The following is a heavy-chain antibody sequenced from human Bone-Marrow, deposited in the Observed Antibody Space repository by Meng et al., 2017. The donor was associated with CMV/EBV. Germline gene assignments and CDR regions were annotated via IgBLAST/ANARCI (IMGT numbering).Heavy chain of an antibody. CDR2: IYSGGST. CDR1: GFTVSSNY. V-gene: IGHV3-53*01. CDR3: ASPMYSSSWYAYYYYGMDV. D-gene: IGHD6-13*01. J-gene: IGHJ6*02. Sequence: GSLRLSCAASGFTVSSNYMSWVRRAPGKGLEWVSVIYSGGSTYYADSVKGRFTISRDNSKNTLYLQMNSLRAEDTAVYYCASPMYSSSWYAYYYYGMDVWGQGTTVTVSS.